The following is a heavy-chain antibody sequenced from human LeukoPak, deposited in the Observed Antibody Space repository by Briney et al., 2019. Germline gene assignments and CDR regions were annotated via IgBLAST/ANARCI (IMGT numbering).Heavy chain of an antibody. D-gene: IGHD2-8*01. CDR2: STGTGYST. CDR1: EFTFSNYA. J-gene: IGHJ6*03. V-gene: IGHV3-23*01. Sequence: GGSLRLSCAASEFTFSNYAMSWVRQAPGKGLEWVSGSTGTGYSTYYADSVKGRFTISRDNSKNTLYLQMNSLRAEDTAVYYCADGNRCTSPNCLGYYYFYMDVWGKGTTVTVSS. CDR3: ADGNRCTSPNCLGYYYFYMDV.